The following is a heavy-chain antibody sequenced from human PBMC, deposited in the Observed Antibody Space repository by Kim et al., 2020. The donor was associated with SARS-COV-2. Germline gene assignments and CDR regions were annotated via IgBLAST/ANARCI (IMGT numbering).Heavy chain of an antibody. CDR3: AKAIRGFCSAGSCYEGVDC. CDR2: ISSDGSNK. V-gene: IGHV3-30*18. Sequence: GGSLRLSCAASGFTFSSYGIHWVRQAPGKGLEWVAVISSDGSNKYYADSVKGRFTISRDNSKNTLYLQMNSLRAEDTAVYYCAKAIRGFCSAGSCYEGVDCWGQGTLVTVSS. D-gene: IGHD2-15*01. J-gene: IGHJ4*02. CDR1: GFTFSSYG.